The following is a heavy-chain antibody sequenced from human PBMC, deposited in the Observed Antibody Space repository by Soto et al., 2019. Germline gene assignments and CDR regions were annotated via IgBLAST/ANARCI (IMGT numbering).Heavy chain of an antibody. V-gene: IGHV3-23*01. J-gene: IGHJ5*02. CDR1: GFTFSSYA. D-gene: IGHD3-3*01. Sequence: EVQLLESGGGLVQPGGSLRLSCAASGFTFSSYAMSWVRQAPGKGLEWVSAISGSGGSTYYADSVKGRFTISRDNSKNTQYLQMNSLRAEDTAVYYCEKDHSTYYDFWSGYYTGARIRRFDPWGQGTLVTGS. CDR2: ISGSGGST. CDR3: EKDHSTYYDFWSGYYTGARIRRFDP.